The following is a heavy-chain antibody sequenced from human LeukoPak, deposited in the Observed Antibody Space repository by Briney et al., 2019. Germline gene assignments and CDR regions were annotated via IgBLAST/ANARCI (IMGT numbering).Heavy chain of an antibody. V-gene: IGHV4-61*02. J-gene: IGHJ6*03. D-gene: IGHD3-16*02. Sequence: SSETLSLTCTVSGGSISSSSYYWSWIRQPAGKGLEWIGRIYTSGSTNYNPSLKSRVTMSVDTSKNQFSLKLSSVTAADTAVYYCARSGYDYVWGSYRYSSYYYYMDVWGKGTTVTVSS. CDR3: ARSGYDYVWGSYRYSSYYYYMDV. CDR2: IYTSGST. CDR1: GGSISSSSYY.